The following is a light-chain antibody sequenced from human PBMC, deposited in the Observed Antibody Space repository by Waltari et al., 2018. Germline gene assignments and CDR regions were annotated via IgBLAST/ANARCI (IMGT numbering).Light chain of an antibody. CDR3: AAWDDSLNGLWV. CDR2: SNN. CDR1: SSNIGSNT. Sequence: QSVLTQPPSASGTPGQRVTISCSGSSSNIGSNTVNWYQQRPGTAPKLRIYSNNQPPSGVPYRFSGSKSGTSASLAISGLQSEDEADYYCAAWDDSLNGLWVFGGGTKLTVL. V-gene: IGLV1-44*01. J-gene: IGLJ3*02.